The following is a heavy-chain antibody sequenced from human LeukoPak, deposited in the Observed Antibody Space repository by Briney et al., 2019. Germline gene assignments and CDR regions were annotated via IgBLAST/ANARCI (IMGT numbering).Heavy chain of an antibody. CDR3: AKDARRTSGWYFFDY. D-gene: IGHD6-19*01. CDR2: ISDSGDIT. J-gene: IGHJ4*02. CDR1: GFTFSSYS. Sequence: GGSLRLSCAASGFTFSSYSMNWVRQASGKGLEWVSVISDSGDITYYADSVKGRFTISRDNSKNTLFLQMNSLRAEDTAVYYCAKDARRTSGWYFFDYWGQGTLVTVSS. V-gene: IGHV3-23*01.